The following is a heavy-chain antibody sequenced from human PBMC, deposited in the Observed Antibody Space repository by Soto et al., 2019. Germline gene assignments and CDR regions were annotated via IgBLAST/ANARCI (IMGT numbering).Heavy chain of an antibody. CDR3: AKGTPSGYYGN. J-gene: IGHJ4*02. Sequence: GGSLRLSCEASGFPFSPYWMHWVRQVPGRGLVWISRINSDGSTINYADSVKGRFTISGDNTKSTLYLQMSSLRAEDTAVYYCAKGTPSGYYGNWGQGTLVTVSS. V-gene: IGHV3-74*01. D-gene: IGHD3-22*01. CDR2: INSDGSTI. CDR1: GFPFSPYW.